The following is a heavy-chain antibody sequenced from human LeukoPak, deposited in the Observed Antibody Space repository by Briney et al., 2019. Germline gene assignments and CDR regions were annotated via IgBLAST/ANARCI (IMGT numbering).Heavy chain of an antibody. CDR3: ARSVLLWVGNSSTFDP. CDR1: GVSISSGSYY. CDR2: INRSGSY. Sequence: PSETLSLTCTVSGVSISSGSYYCGWHQPPPGRELEWNVEINRSGSYNYNPSLKSCVIISVDTSKNQFLLMLSLVTAAATAVYYGARSVLLWVGNSSTFDPWGQGTLVTASS. V-gene: IGHV4-39*06. J-gene: IGHJ5*02. D-gene: IGHD3-10*01.